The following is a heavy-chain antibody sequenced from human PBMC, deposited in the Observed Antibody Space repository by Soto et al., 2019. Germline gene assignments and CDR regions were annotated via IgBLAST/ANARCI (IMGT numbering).Heavy chain of an antibody. CDR2: INTNTGNP. Sequence: ASVKVSCKASGYTFTSYAMNWVRQAPGQGLEWMGWINTNTGNPTYAQGFTGRFVFSLDTSXSTAYLQICSLKAEDTAVYYCARAXXYYDLWRSDYIFESPAENSCYYYGMDVWGQGTKVTVYS. CDR3: ARAXXYYDLWRSDYIFESPAENSCYYYGMDV. J-gene: IGHJ6*02. V-gene: IGHV7-4-1*01. CDR1: GYTFTSYA. D-gene: IGHD3-3*01.